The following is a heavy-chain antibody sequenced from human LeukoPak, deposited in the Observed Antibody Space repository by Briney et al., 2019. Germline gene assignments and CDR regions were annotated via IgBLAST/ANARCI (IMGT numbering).Heavy chain of an antibody. CDR1: GYTFTGYY. D-gene: IGHD1-26*01. J-gene: IGHJ4*02. CDR2: LNPKRGGT. CDR3: ARDNGMGYYGGSGYFDY. V-gene: IGHV1-2*02. Sequence: ASVKVSCKASGYTFTGYYMHWVRQAPGQGLEWMGWLNPKRGGTNYAQKFQGRVTMTRDTSITAAYMELSRLTSDDTAVYYCARDNGMGYYGGSGYFDYWGQGTLVTVSS.